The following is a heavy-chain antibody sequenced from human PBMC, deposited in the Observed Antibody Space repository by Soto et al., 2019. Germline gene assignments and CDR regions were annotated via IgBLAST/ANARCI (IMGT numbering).Heavy chain of an antibody. J-gene: IGHJ4*02. Sequence: PGGSLRLSCAASGFTFSTYGMNWVRQAPGKGLERMALIWYDGSSKYYADSVKGRFTISRDNSKSALYLQMNSLRVEDTALYYCARGPGSCSGDSCSVRAMSDYWGQGTLVTVSS. CDR3: ARGPGSCSGDSCSVRAMSDY. CDR1: GFTFSTYG. D-gene: IGHD2-15*01. V-gene: IGHV3-33*01. CDR2: IWYDGSSK.